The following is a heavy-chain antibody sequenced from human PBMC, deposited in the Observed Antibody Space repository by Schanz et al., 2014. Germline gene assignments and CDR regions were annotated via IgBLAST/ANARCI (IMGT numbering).Heavy chain of an antibody. J-gene: IGHJ3*01. CDR2: IDRSFTS. Sequence: VQLVESGGGVVQPGRSLRLSCAASGFTFSSYSMNWVRQAPGKGLEWLSYIDRSFTSFYVDSVKGRFTTSRDNAKNSLFLEMSSLRDEDTAVYFCAKDVSYSFDVWGQGTMVSVSS. CDR1: GFTFSSYS. V-gene: IGHV3-48*02. CDR3: AKDVSYSFDV. D-gene: IGHD2-21*01.